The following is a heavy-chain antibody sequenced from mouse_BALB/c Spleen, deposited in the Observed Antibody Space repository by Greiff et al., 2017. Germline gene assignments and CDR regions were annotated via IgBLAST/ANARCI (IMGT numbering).Heavy chain of an antibody. CDR1: GFTFSSYT. CDR2: ISNGGGST. CDR3: ARHALYGNFSFYAMDY. V-gene: IGHV5-12-2*01. D-gene: IGHD2-1*01. J-gene: IGHJ4*01. Sequence: EVKLVESGGGLVQPGGSLKLSCAASGFTFSSYTMSWVRQTPEKRLEWVAYISNGGGSTYYPDTVKGRFTISRDNAKNTLYLQMSSLKSEDTAMYYCARHALYGNFSFYAMDYWGQGTSVTVSS.